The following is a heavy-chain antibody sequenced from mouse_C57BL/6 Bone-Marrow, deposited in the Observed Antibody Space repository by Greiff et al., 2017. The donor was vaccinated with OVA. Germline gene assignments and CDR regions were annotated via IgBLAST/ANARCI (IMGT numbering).Heavy chain of an antibody. CDR2: ISYDGSN. Sequence: DVKLVESGPGLVKPSQSLSLTCSVTGYSITSGYYWNWIRQFPGNKLEWMGYISYDGSNNYNPSLKNRISITRDTSKNQFFLKLNSVTTEDTATYYCAREDGYDNFDYWGQGTTLTVSS. J-gene: IGHJ2*01. V-gene: IGHV3-6*01. CDR3: AREDGYDNFDY. CDR1: GYSITSGYY. D-gene: IGHD2-2*01.